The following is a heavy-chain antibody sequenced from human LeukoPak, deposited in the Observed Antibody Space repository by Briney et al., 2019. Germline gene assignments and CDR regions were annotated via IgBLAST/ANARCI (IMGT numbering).Heavy chain of an antibody. CDR3: ARCYYDILTGYSDFDY. J-gene: IGHJ4*02. D-gene: IGHD3-9*01. V-gene: IGHV3-7*03. CDR1: GFTFSSYW. Sequence: PGGSLRLSCAASGFTFSSYWMSWVRQAPGKGLEWAANIKQDGSEKYYVDSVKGRFTISRDNAKNSLYLQMNSLRAEDTAVYYCARCYYDILTGYSDFDYWGQGTLVTVSS. CDR2: IKQDGSEK.